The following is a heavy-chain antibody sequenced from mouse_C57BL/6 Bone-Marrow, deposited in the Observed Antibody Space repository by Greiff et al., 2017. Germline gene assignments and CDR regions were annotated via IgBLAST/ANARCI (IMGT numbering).Heavy chain of an antibody. J-gene: IGHJ3*01. D-gene: IGHD2-1*01. V-gene: IGHV1-59*01. Sequence: VQLQQPGAELVRPGTSVKLSCKASGYTFTSYWMHWVKQRPGQGLEWIGVIDPSDSYTNYNQKFKGKATLTVDTSSSTAYMQLSRLTSEDSAVYYCAAYGNFSYWGQGTLVTVSA. CDR3: AAYGNFSY. CDR2: IDPSDSYT. CDR1: GYTFTSYW.